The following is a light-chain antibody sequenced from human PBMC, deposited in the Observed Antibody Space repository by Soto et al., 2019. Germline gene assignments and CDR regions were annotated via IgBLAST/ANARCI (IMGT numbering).Light chain of an antibody. J-gene: IGKJ1*01. V-gene: IGKV1-27*01. CDR3: QKYNSAPWT. Sequence: DIQMTQSPSSLSASVGDRVTITCRASVGISNFLAWYQQRPGKAPKLLIYAAITLQSGVPSRFSGSGSGTDFTLTISSLQPEDVATYYCQKYNSAPWTLGQGTKVDIK. CDR1: VGISNF. CDR2: AAI.